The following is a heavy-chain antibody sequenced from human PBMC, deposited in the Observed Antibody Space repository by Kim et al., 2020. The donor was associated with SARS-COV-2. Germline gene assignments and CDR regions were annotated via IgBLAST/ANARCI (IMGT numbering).Heavy chain of an antibody. D-gene: IGHD3-10*01. CDR2: ISGSGGST. CDR1: GFTFSNYA. J-gene: IGHJ4*02. CDR3: AKDEVTMVRGVMPI. V-gene: IGHV3-23*01. Sequence: GGSLRLSCAASGFTFSNYAMTWVRQVPGKGLEWVSAISGSGGSTYYADSVKGRFTISRDNSKNTRYLQMNSLRAEDTAVYYCAKDEVTMVRGVMPIWGQGTLVTVSS.